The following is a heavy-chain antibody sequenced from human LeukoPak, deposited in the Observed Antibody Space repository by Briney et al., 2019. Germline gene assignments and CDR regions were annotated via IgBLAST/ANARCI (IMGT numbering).Heavy chain of an antibody. CDR3: ARTFSESYYYYGMDV. J-gene: IGHJ6*02. D-gene: IGHD1-26*01. Sequence: SETLSLTCAVYGGSFSGYYWSWIRQPPGKGLEWIGEINHSGSTNYNPSLKSRVTISVDTSKNQFSLKLSSVTAADTAVYYCARTFSESYYYYGMDVWGQGTTVTVSS. CDR1: GGSFSGYY. CDR2: INHSGST. V-gene: IGHV4-34*01.